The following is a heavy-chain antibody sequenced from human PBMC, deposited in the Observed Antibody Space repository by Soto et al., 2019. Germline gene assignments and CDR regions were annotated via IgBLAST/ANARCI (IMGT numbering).Heavy chain of an antibody. CDR1: GFTFSSYG. D-gene: IGHD2-15*01. Sequence: EAQLLESGGGLVRPGGSLRLSCAASGFTFSSYGMTWVRQAQGKGLEWVSSITGNGDDSHYADSVTGRFTISRDNARSTLYLEMNSLRVEDTAVYYCAKDPYCSGPSCYSQAFDVCGQGTVVTVSS. CDR3: AKDPYCSGPSCYSQAFDV. CDR2: ITGNGDDS. J-gene: IGHJ3*01. V-gene: IGHV3-23*01.